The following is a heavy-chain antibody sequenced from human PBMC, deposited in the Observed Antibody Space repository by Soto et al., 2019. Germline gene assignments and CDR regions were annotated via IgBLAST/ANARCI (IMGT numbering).Heavy chain of an antibody. CDR2: TYYRSKWYN. J-gene: IGHJ3*02. V-gene: IGHV6-1*01. CDR3: ARGAAVAVAAQPSPLANAFDI. CDR1: GDSVSSNSAA. Sequence: QVQLQQSGPGLVKPSQTLSLTCAISGDSVSSNSAAWNWIRQSPSRGLEWLGRTYYRSKWYNDYAVSVKSRITIYPDTSKNQFSLQLNSVTPEDTAVYYCARGAAVAVAAQPSPLANAFDIWGQGTMVTVSS. D-gene: IGHD6-19*01.